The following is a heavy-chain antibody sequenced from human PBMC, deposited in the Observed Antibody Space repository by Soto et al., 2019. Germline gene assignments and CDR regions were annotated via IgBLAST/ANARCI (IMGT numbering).Heavy chain of an antibody. CDR2: VDYSGTA. CDR1: SGSISVTNVF. J-gene: IGHJ4*02. D-gene: IGHD1-20*01. CDR3: ARITGRNLDY. Sequence: PSETLSLTCTVSSGSISVTNVFWGWVRQPPGKGLEWIGNVDYSGTAYFSPSLATRVTFHVDTSKNQFSLTLYSVTAADTAVYYCARITGRNLDYWGQGILVTVSS. V-gene: IGHV4-39*01.